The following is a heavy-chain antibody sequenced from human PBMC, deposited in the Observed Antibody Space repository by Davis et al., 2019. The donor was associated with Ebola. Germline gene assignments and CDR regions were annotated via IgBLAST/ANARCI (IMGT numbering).Heavy chain of an antibody. CDR2: IRSKANSYAT. J-gene: IGHJ6*03. D-gene: IGHD6-13*01. Sequence: GESLKISCAASGFTFSGSAMHWVRQASGKGLEWVGRIRSKANSYATAYAASVKGRFTISRDDSKNTAYLQMNSLRAEDTAVYYCAREYPASSSWYPILYYYYYMDVWGKGTTVTVSS. CDR3: AREYPASSSWYPILYYYYYMDV. CDR1: GFTFSGSA. V-gene: IGHV3-73*01.